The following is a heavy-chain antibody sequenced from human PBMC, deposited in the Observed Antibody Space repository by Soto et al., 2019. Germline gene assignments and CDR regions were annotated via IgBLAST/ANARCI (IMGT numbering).Heavy chain of an antibody. D-gene: IGHD3-22*01. Sequence: QVQLEESGGGVVQPGRSLRLSCAASGFTFSSYGMHWVRQAPGKGLEWVAVISYDGSNKYYADSVKGRFTISRDNSKNTLYLQMNSLRAEDTAVYYCAKDSYYYDSSGYFDYWGQGTLVTVSS. J-gene: IGHJ4*02. V-gene: IGHV3-30*18. CDR2: ISYDGSNK. CDR1: GFTFSSYG. CDR3: AKDSYYYDSSGYFDY.